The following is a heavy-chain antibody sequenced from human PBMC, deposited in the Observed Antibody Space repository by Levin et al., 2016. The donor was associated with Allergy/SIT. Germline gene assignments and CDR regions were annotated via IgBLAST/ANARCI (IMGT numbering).Heavy chain of an antibody. Sequence: GESLKISCVASGFSFSTFSITWVRQAPGKGLEWISSIGATSNYIFYADTLKGRVTVSRDNAKNSLYLQMNSLRADDTAVYYCVAHDYALFDYWGQGTLVSVSS. J-gene: IGHJ4*02. V-gene: IGHV3-21*04. D-gene: IGHD4/OR15-4a*01. CDR3: VAHDYALFDY. CDR1: GFSFSTFS. CDR2: IGATSNYI.